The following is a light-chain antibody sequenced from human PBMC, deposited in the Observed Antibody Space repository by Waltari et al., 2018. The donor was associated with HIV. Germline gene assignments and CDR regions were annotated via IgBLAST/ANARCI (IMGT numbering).Light chain of an antibody. Sequence: TYTPLSLYVTPGEAAFSSHRSSQILPHSDGKTYLDWYLQKPGQPPQLLIYEVSNRFSGVPDRFSASGSGTDFTLKISRVEAEDVGGYYCMQSIQLPLTFGGGTKVEIK. CDR2: EVS. J-gene: IGKJ4*01. CDR1: QILPHSDGKTY. CDR3: MQSIQLPLT. V-gene: IGKV2D-29*01.